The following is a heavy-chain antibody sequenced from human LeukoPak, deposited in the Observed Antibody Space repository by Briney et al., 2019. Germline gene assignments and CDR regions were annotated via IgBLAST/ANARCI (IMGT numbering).Heavy chain of an antibody. CDR2: IKQDGSEK. CDR3: ARDRGTYYYDTTSHYDAFDI. J-gene: IGHJ3*02. CDR1: GFTVNNNY. D-gene: IGHD3-22*01. Sequence: GGSLRLSCAASGFTVNNNYMSWVRQAPGKVLEWVANIKQDGSEKYYVDSVKGRFTISRDNAKNSLYLQMNSLRAEDTAVYYCARDRGTYYYDTTSHYDAFDIWGQGTMVTVSS. V-gene: IGHV3-7*01.